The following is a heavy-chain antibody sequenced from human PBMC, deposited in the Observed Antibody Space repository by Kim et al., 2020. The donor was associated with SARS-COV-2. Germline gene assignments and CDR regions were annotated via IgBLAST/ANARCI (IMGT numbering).Heavy chain of an antibody. Sequence: GGSLRLSCAASGFTFDDYTMHWVRQAPGKGLEWVSLISWDGGSTYYADSVKGRFTISRDNSKNSLYLQMNSLRTEDTALYYCAKDLGQSMVRGVIIDYYYSGMDVWGQGTTVTVSS. CDR3: AKDLGQSMVRGVIIDYYYSGMDV. V-gene: IGHV3-43*01. D-gene: IGHD3-10*01. CDR1: GFTFDDYT. CDR2: ISWDGGST. J-gene: IGHJ6*02.